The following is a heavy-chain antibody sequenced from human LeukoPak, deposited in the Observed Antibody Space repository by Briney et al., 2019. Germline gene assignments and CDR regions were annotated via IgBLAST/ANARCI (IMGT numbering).Heavy chain of an antibody. CDR1: GYTFTSYY. Sequence: ASVKVSCKASGYTFTSYYMHWVRQAPGQGLEWMGIINPSGGSTSYAQKFQGRVTMTRGMSTSTVYMELSSLRSEDTAVYYCARVPITYYYDSSGTVFDYWGQGALVTVSS. CDR2: INPSGGST. V-gene: IGHV1-46*01. CDR3: ARVPITYYYDSSGTVFDY. D-gene: IGHD3-22*01. J-gene: IGHJ4*02.